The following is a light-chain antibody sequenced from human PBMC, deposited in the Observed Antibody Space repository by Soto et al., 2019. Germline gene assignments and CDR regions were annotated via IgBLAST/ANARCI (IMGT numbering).Light chain of an antibody. J-gene: IGKJ1*01. CDR1: QSVRSSF. CDR3: QQYGSSPRT. Sequence: EIVLTQSPGTLSLSPWERAALSCRASQSVRSSFLAWYQQKPGQAPRLLIYGASSRATGIPDRFSGSGSGTDFTLTISRLEPEDFAVYYCQQYGSSPRTFGQGTKVDIK. CDR2: GAS. V-gene: IGKV3-20*01.